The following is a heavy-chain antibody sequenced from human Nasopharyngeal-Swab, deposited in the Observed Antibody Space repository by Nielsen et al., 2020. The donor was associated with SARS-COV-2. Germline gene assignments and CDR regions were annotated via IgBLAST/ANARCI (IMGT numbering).Heavy chain of an antibody. Sequence: SETLSLPCTVSGGSTSSSSYYWGWIRQPPGKGLEWIGSIYYSGSTYYNPSRTSRVTLSVDTSKNQFSLKLSSVTTADTAVYYCAGPKYSGYDDEFGAYFDYWGQGTLVTVSS. CDR3: AGPKYSGYDDEFGAYFDY. V-gene: IGHV4-39*01. J-gene: IGHJ4*02. CDR1: GGSTSSSSYY. D-gene: IGHD5-12*01. CDR2: IYYSGST.